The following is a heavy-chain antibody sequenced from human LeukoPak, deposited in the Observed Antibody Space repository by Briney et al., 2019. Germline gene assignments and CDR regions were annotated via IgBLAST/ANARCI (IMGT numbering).Heavy chain of an antibody. D-gene: IGHD6-13*01. V-gene: IGHV3-43*02. Sequence: GGSLRLSCAASGFTFDDYAVHWVRQAPGKVLEWVSLISGDGGSTYYADSVKGRFTISRDNSKNSLYLQMNRLRTEDTALYYCAKVSEDSREQLEYDYWGQGTLVTVSS. J-gene: IGHJ4*02. CDR1: GFTFDDYA. CDR2: ISGDGGST. CDR3: AKVSEDSREQLEYDY.